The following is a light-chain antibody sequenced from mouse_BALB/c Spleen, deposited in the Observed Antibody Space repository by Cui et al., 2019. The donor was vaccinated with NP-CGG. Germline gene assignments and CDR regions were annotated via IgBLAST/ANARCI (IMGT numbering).Light chain of an antibody. J-gene: IGLJ1*01. V-gene: IGLV1*01. CDR2: GTN. CDR3: ALWYSNHWV. Sequence: QAVVTQESALTTSPGETVTLNCRSSTGAVTTTNYANWVQEKPDHLFTGLIGGTNNRAPGVPARFSGSLIGDKAALTITGAQIEDEAIYFCALWYSNHWVFGGGTKLTVL. CDR1: TGAVTTTNY.